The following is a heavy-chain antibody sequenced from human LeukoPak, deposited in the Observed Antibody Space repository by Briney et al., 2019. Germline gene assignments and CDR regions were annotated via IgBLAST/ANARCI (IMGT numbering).Heavy chain of an antibody. CDR2: ISYDGSNK. CDR3: AKVRGPLYYYAIDA. D-gene: IGHD1-14*01. V-gene: IGHV3-30*18. Sequence: GGSLRLSCAASGFSFITYGMHWVRQAPGKGLEWVAVISYDGSNKYYADSVKGRFSISRNDSDNTVYLQMNSLRPEDSAVFYCAKVRGPLYYYAIDAWGQGTKVTVSS. J-gene: IGHJ6*02. CDR1: GFSFITYG.